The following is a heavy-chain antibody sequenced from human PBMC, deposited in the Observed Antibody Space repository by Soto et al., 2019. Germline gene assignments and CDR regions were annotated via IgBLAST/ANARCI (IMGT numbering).Heavy chain of an antibody. CDR3: ARDCSSGCLAY. D-gene: IGHD3-22*01. V-gene: IGHV3-74*01. CDR1: GFTFSSYW. Sequence: GGSLRLSCAASGFTFSSYWMHWVRQAPGKGLVWVSRINSDGSSTSYADSVKGRFTISRDNAKNTLYLQMNSLRAEDTSVYYCARDCSSGCLAYWGQGTLFTVSS. CDR2: INSDGSST. J-gene: IGHJ4*02.